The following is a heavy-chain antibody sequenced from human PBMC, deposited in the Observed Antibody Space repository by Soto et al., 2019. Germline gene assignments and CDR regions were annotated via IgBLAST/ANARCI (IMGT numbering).Heavy chain of an antibody. CDR3: TRMFAEFLKGYNYYGVDV. J-gene: IGHJ6*02. Sequence: GGSLRLSCTTSGLSVGDFGVTWFRQAPGKGLEWVAFIRRKTYGGTTEYAASVKGRFAISRDDSKSIAYLQMNSLKIEDTAVYYCTRMFAEFLKGYNYYGVDVWGQGTTVTVSS. CDR2: IRRKTYGGTT. CDR1: GLSVGDFG. V-gene: IGHV3-49*03. D-gene: IGHD3-10*02.